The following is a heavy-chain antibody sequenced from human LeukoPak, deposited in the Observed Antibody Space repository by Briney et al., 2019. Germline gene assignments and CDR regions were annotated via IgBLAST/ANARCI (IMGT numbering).Heavy chain of an antibody. V-gene: IGHV1-69*05. Sequence: SVKVSCKASGGTFSSYAISWVRQAPGQGLEWMGRIIPIFGTANYAQKFQGRVTITTDESTSTAYMELSSLRSEDMAVYYCARASAVAGTGASGYWGQGTLVTVSS. CDR2: IIPIFGTA. CDR3: ARASAVAGTGASGY. CDR1: GGTFSSYA. J-gene: IGHJ4*02. D-gene: IGHD6-19*01.